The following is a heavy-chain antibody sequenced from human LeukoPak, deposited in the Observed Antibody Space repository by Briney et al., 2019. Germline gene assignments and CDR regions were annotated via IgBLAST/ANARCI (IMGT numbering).Heavy chain of an antibody. J-gene: IGHJ4*02. CDR1: GFTLSNYA. Sequence: PGGALTLSCAASGFTLSNYAMSWVRPAPGKGLEWVAYIKRDGSEKYYVDSVKGRFTISRGNAKNSLYLQMNSLRADDTAVYYCARTGYDYVWGSYRFPTYFDYWGQGTLVTVSS. V-gene: IGHV3-7*01. CDR3: ARTGYDYVWGSYRFPTYFDY. D-gene: IGHD3-16*02. CDR2: IKRDGSEK.